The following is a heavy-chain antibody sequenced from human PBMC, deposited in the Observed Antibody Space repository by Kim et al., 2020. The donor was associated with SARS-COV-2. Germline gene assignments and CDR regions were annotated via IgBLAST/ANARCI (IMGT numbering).Heavy chain of an antibody. Sequence: ASVKVSCKASGYTFISYVVHWVRQAPGQRLEWMGWINAGKGNTEYSQKFQGRVTISRDTSASTAYMELSSLRSEDTAVYYCAREKGLAWFGEFGSYGLDVWGQGTTVTVSS. D-gene: IGHD3-10*01. CDR2: INAGKGNT. V-gene: IGHV1-3*01. CDR3: AREKGLAWFGEFGSYGLDV. J-gene: IGHJ6*02. CDR1: GYTFISYV.